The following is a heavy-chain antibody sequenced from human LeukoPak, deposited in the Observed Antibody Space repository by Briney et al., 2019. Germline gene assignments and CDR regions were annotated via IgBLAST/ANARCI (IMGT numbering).Heavy chain of an antibody. Sequence: PGGSLRLSCAASGFTFSSSAMSWVRQAPGKGLEWVSSISSSSSYIYYADSVKGRFTISRDNAKNSLYLQMNSLRAEDTAVYYCARDRVTGTPLFDYWGQGTLVTVSS. CDR3: ARDRVTGTPLFDY. CDR1: GFTFSSSA. J-gene: IGHJ4*02. CDR2: ISSSSSYI. D-gene: IGHD6-19*01. V-gene: IGHV3-21*01.